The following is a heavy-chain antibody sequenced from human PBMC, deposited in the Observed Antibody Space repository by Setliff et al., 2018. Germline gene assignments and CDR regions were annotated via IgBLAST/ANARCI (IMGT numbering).Heavy chain of an antibody. CDR1: GYNFITTG. CDR2: ISPYNGNT. J-gene: IGHJ4*01. V-gene: IGHV1-18*01. D-gene: IGHD2-15*01. CDR3: VRPGGTTVVARHFDY. Sequence: ASVKVSCKTSGYNFITTGISWVRQAPGQGPEWMGCISPYNGNTNYAQKFQDRVTMTTDTSTATVYMELKNLRSDDTATYYCVRPGGTTVVARHFDYWGSGILVTVSS.